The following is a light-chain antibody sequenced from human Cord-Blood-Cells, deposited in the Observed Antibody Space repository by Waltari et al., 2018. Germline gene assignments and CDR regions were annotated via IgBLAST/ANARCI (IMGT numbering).Light chain of an antibody. CDR2: AAS. Sequence: DIQMTQSPSSLSASVGDRVTLTCRASQSISSYLNWYQQKPGKAPKLLIYAASSLQSGVPSRFSGSGSGTDFTLTISSLQPEDFATYYCQQSYSTPLTFGGGTKMEIK. J-gene: IGKJ4*01. CDR1: QSISSY. V-gene: IGKV1-39*01. CDR3: QQSYSTPLT.